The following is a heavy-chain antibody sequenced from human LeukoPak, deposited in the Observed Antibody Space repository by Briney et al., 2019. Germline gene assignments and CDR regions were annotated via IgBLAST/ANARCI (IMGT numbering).Heavy chain of an antibody. V-gene: IGHV4-4*07. CDR1: GGSISSYY. D-gene: IGHD6-19*01. Sequence: SETLSLTCIVSGGSISSYYWSWIRQPAGKGLAWIGQIHTSGSTNYNPSLKSRVAMSVDTSKNQFSLELSSVTAADTAVYYCAGRAQTTGWSFDYWGQGALVTVSS. CDR3: AGRAQTTGWSFDY. J-gene: IGHJ4*02. CDR2: IHTSGST.